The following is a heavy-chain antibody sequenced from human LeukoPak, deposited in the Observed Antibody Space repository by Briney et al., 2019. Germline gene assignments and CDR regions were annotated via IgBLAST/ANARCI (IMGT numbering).Heavy chain of an antibody. V-gene: IGHV4-34*01. Sequence: SETLSLTSAVYGGSFTCYYWRWIRPPPGKGLEWIGAINHSGSTNYNPSLKSRVTISLDTSKNQFSLKLSSVTAAETAVYYCARERRYCSSTSCPNWFDHWGQGTLVTVSS. J-gene: IGHJ5*02. CDR1: GGSFTCYY. CDR2: INHSGST. D-gene: IGHD2-2*01. CDR3: ARERRYCSSTSCPNWFDH.